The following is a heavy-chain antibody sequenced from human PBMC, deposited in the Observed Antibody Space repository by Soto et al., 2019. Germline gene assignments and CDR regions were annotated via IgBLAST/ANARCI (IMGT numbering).Heavy chain of an antibody. D-gene: IGHD2-15*01. J-gene: IGHJ4*02. CDR3: ARSPPGFCSGGSCPNSFDY. V-gene: IGHV4-39*01. CDR1: GGSISSSSYY. CDR2: IYYSGST. Sequence: SETLSLTCTVSGGSISSSSYYCGWIRQPPGKGLEWIGSIYYSGSTYYNPSLKSRVTISVDASKNQFSLKLSSVTAADTAVYYCARSPPGFCSGGSCPNSFDYWGQGTLVTVSS.